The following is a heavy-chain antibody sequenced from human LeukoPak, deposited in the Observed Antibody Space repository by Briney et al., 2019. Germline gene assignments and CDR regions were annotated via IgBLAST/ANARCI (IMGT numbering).Heavy chain of an antibody. V-gene: IGHV1-18*01. CDR3: ARDRRVDYDFWSGYYTPYYYGMDV. J-gene: IGHJ6*02. D-gene: IGHD3-3*01. CDR2: TSAYNGNT. CDR1: GYTFTSYG. Sequence: ASVKVSCKASGYTFTSYGISWVRQAPGQGLEWMGWTSAYNGNTNYAQKLQGRVTMTTDTSTSTAYMELRSLRSDDTAVYYCARDRRVDYDFWSGYYTPYYYGMDVWGQGTTVTVSS.